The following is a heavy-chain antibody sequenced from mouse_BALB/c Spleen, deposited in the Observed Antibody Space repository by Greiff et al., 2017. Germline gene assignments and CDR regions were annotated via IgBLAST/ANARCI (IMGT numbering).Heavy chain of an antibody. V-gene: IGHV5-6-4*01. Sequence: EVMLVESGGGLVKPGGSLKLSCAASGFTFSSYTMSWVRQTPEKRLEWVATISDGGSYTYYPDSVKGRFTISRDNAKNNLYLQMSSLKSEDTAMYYCAREGDAMDYWGQGTSVTVSS. CDR1: GFTFSSYT. CDR2: ISDGGSYT. J-gene: IGHJ4*01. CDR3: AREGDAMDY.